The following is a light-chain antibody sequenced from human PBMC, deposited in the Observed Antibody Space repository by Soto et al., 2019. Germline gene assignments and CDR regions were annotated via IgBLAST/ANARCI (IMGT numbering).Light chain of an antibody. V-gene: IGKV3-11*01. J-gene: IGKJ4*01. CDR2: DVS. Sequence: EIVLTQSPATLSLSPGERATLSCRASQSVSSYLAWYQQRPGQAPRLLIYDVSNGATGIPARFSGSASGTDFTLTISSLEPEDFAVYYCQQSSDWPLTFGGGTKVEIK. CDR1: QSVSSY. CDR3: QQSSDWPLT.